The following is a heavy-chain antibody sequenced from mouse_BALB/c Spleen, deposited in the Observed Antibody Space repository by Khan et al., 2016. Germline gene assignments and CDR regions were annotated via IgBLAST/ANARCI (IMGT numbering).Heavy chain of an antibody. D-gene: IGHD2-4*01. CDR2: ISDGGSYT. V-gene: IGHV5-4*02. J-gene: IGHJ3*01. CDR1: GFTFSDYY. CDR3: ARGVLRGVAWFAY. Sequence: EVELVESGGDLVKPGGSLKLSCTASGFTFSDYYMYWVHQTPEKRLEWVATISDGGSYTYYTDSVKGRFTISRDNAKNNLYLQMSSLTSEDTAMYYCARGVLRGVAWFAYWGQGTLVTVSA.